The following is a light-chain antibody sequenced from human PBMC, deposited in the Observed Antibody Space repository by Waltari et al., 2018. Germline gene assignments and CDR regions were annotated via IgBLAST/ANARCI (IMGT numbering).Light chain of an antibody. J-gene: IGLJ3*02. CDR3: SSYAGSNNLV. V-gene: IGLV2-8*01. CDR1: SRYVGGYNC. Sequence: QSALTQPPSASGSPGQSVTISCTGTSRYVGGYNCFSWEQQHPGKAPKLMINEVSKRPSGVPDRFSGSKSGNTASLTVSGLQAEDEADYYCSSYAGSNNLVFGGGTKLTVL. CDR2: EVS.